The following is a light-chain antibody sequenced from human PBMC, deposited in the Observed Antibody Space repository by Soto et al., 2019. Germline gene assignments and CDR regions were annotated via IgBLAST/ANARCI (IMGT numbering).Light chain of an antibody. CDR2: DAS. V-gene: IGKV3-11*01. J-gene: IGKJ5*01. CDR3: QQRSNWPT. CDR1: QSISSY. Sequence: EIVLTQSPATLSLSPGERATLSCRARQSISSYLAWYQQKPGQAPRLLLYDASNRATGIPARFSGSGYGTDFTLTISSLEPEDFAVYYCQQRSNWPTFGQGTRLEIK.